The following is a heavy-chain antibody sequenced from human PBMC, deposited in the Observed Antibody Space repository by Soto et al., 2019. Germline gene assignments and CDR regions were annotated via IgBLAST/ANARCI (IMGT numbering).Heavy chain of an antibody. D-gene: IGHD3-3*01. Sequence: EVQLVESGGALVQPGGSLRLSCVASGFTLSNHYMDWVRQAPGKGLEWIGLIRNAARSYSTEHAASVKGRFTISRDDSKNTRYLQMNSLRTEDTAVYYCADLPWSGSYLPWGQGTLVTVSS. CDR3: ADLPWSGSYLP. J-gene: IGHJ5*02. CDR1: GFTLSNHY. V-gene: IGHV3-72*01. CDR2: IRNAARSYST.